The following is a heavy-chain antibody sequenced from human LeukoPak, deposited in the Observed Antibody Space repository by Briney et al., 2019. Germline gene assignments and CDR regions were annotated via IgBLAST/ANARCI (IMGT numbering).Heavy chain of an antibody. J-gene: IGHJ6*02. V-gene: IGHV1-18*01. Sequence: GASVKVSCKASGYTFTSYGISWVRQAPGQGLEWMGWISAYNGNTNYAQKLQGRVTMTTDTSTSTAYMELRSLRSDDTAVYYCASCGYDGVRDYYYYGMDVWGQGTTVTVSS. CDR3: ASCGYDGVRDYYYYGMDV. D-gene: IGHD5-12*01. CDR1: GYTFTSYG. CDR2: ISAYNGNT.